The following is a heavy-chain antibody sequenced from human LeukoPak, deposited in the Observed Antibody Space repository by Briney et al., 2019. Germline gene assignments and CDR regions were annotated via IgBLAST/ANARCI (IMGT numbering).Heavy chain of an antibody. CDR2: INTNTGNP. Sequence: ASVKVSCKASGYTFTSYAMNWVRQAPGQGLEWMGWINTNTGNPTYAQGFTGRFVFSLDTSVSTAYLQISSLEAEDTAVYYCARVPYDILTGYYPNWLDPWGQGTLVTVSS. J-gene: IGHJ5*02. V-gene: IGHV7-4-1*02. CDR1: GYTFTSYA. CDR3: ARVPYDILTGYYPNWLDP. D-gene: IGHD3-9*01.